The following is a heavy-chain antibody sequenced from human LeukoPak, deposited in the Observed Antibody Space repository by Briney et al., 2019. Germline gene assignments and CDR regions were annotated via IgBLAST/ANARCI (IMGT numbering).Heavy chain of an antibody. V-gene: IGHV1-69*05. CDR1: GGTFSSYA. D-gene: IGHD3-10*01. CDR2: INPIFGTA. CDR3: ARSSLRTYYYGSGSYHNCDY. J-gene: IGHJ4*02. Sequence: VASVKVSCKASGGTFSSYAISWVRQAPGQGLEWMGGINPIFGTANYAQKFQSRVTITTDESTSTAYMELSSLRSEDTAVYYCARSSLRTYYYGSGSYHNCDYWGQGTLVTVSS.